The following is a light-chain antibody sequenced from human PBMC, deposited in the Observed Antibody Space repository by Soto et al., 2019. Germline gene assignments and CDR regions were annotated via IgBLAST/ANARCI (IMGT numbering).Light chain of an antibody. V-gene: IGKV1-27*01. Sequence: DIQMTQSPSSLSASVGDRVTITCRAIQGISYYLACFQQKPGKVPKLMIYPASTLQSGVPSRFRGRGSGTDCTLTISSLQPEDVATYYCQKYNSASWTFGQGTKVEIK. CDR2: PAS. J-gene: IGKJ1*01. CDR1: QGISYY. CDR3: QKYNSASWT.